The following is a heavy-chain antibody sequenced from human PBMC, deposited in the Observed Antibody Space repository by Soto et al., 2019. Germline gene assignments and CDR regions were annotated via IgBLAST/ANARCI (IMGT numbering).Heavy chain of an antibody. V-gene: IGHV3-53*01. CDR2: IYSGGST. J-gene: IGHJ3*02. CDR3: ARELTSMNYYDSSGSDAFDI. D-gene: IGHD3-22*01. CDR1: GFTVSSNY. Sequence: GGSLRLSCAASGFTVSSNYMSWVRQAPGKGLEWVSVIYSGGSTYYADSVKGRFTISRDNSKNTLYLQMNSLRAEDTAVYYCARELTSMNYYDSSGSDAFDIWGQGTMVTVSS.